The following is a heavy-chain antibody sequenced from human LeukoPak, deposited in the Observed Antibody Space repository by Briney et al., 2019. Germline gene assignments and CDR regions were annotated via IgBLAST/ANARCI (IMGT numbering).Heavy chain of an antibody. Sequence: PGGSLRLSCAASGFTFDDYGMSWVRQAPGKGLEWVSGINWNGGSTGYADSVKGRFTISRDNAKNSLYLQMNSLRAEDTALCYCAKLYGDYYCYYYMDVWGKGTTVTVSS. V-gene: IGHV3-20*04. J-gene: IGHJ6*03. D-gene: IGHD4-17*01. CDR1: GFTFDDYG. CDR2: INWNGGST. CDR3: AKLYGDYYCYYYMDV.